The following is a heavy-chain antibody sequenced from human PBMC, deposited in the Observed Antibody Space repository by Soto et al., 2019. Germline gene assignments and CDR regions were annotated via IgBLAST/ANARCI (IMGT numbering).Heavy chain of an antibody. V-gene: IGHV3-21*01. D-gene: IGHD5-18*01. CDR2: ISSSSSYI. J-gene: IGHJ5*02. CDR3: ARDLRVRGYSYGYA. CDR1: GFTFSSYS. Sequence: GGSLRLSCAASGFTFSSYSMNWVRQAPGKGLEWVSSISSSSSYIYYADSVKGRFTISRDNAKNSLYLQMNSLRAEDTAVYYCARDLRVRGYSYGYAWGQGTLVTVSS.